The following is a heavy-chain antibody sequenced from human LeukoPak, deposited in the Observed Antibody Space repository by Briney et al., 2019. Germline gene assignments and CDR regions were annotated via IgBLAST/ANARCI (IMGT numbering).Heavy chain of an antibody. V-gene: IGHV3-48*04. CDR1: AFTFSTYS. J-gene: IGHJ6*03. Sequence: GGSLRLSCAASAFTFSTYSMNWVRQAPGKGLEWVSSITSDGRTIYYADSVKGRFTISRDNAKNSLYLQMNSLRAEDTAVYSCARNYYYYMDVWGKGTTVIVSS. CDR3: ARNYYYYMDV. CDR2: ITSDGRTI.